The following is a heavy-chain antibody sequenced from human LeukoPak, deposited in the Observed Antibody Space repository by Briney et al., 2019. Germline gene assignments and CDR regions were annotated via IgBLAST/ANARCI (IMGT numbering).Heavy chain of an antibody. J-gene: IGHJ4*01. CDR3: ARQPYSSISTDIDY. Sequence: SVKVSCKASGGTFSTYTISCVRQTPEQGLEWMGRIIPILGIANSAQTFPGRVTTTADKSTSTAYMELSSLRSEDTAVYYCARQPYSSISTDIDYWGHGTLVTVSS. CDR1: GGTFSTYT. V-gene: IGHV1-69*02. D-gene: IGHD6-13*01. CDR2: IIPILGIA.